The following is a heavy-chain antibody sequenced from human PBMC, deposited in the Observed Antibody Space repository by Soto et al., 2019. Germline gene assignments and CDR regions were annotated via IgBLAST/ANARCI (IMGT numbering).Heavy chain of an antibody. D-gene: IGHD4-17*01. CDR3: ARGRSAVTPLNDPFHI. CDR2: IIPMSATA. J-gene: IGHJ3*02. CDR1: GGSFSDYA. V-gene: IGHV1-69*01. Sequence: EQLVQSGAEVKEAGSSVKVSCKASGGSFSDYAFGWVRQAPGQGLEWMGGIIPMSATANYARKFQGRVTITADESTNTAYMELSSLRSEDTAMYYCARGRSAVTPLNDPFHIWGQGTMVTVS.